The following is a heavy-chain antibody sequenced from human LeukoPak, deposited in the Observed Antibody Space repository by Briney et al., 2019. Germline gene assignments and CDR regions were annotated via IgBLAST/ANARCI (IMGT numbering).Heavy chain of an antibody. CDR3: VRDAEGAGISVNFWFDP. Sequence: ASVKVSCKASGFTFTRYDINWVRQASGQGLEWMGWMNPNNGNTGYAQKFQGRVTMTRDTYTSTAYMELRGLRPEDTAVYYCVRDAEGAGISVNFWFDPWGQGTLVTVFS. D-gene: IGHD1-14*01. J-gene: IGHJ5*02. CDR1: GFTFTRYD. V-gene: IGHV1-8*01. CDR2: MNPNNGNT.